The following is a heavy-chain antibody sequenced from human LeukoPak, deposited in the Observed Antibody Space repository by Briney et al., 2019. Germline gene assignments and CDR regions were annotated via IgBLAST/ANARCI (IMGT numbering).Heavy chain of an antibody. CDR3: ARDWLTSRWVDY. D-gene: IGHD6-13*01. Sequence: ASVKVSCKASGYTFTGYYMHWVRQAPGQGLEWMGWINPNSGGTDHAQKFQGRVTMTRATSISTAFMELSSLRSDDTAVYYCARDWLTSRWVDYWGQGTLVTVSS. CDR1: GYTFTGYY. CDR2: INPNSGGT. J-gene: IGHJ4*02. V-gene: IGHV1-2*02.